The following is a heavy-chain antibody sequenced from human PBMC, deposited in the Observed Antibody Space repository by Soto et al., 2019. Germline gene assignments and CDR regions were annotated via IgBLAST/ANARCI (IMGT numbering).Heavy chain of an antibody. CDR1: GFTFSGSA. V-gene: IGHV3-73*01. Sequence: EVQLVESGGGLVQPGGSLKLSCVASGFTFSGSAMHWVRQASGKGLEWVGRIRSKANSYATAYAASVKGRFTISRDDSKNTAYLQMNSLKTEDTAVYYCTRHPAGDYSNYWGQGTLVTVSS. D-gene: IGHD4-17*01. J-gene: IGHJ4*02. CDR3: TRHPAGDYSNY. CDR2: IRSKANSYAT.